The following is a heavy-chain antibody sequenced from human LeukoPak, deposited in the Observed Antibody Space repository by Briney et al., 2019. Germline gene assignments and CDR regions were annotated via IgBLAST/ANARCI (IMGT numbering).Heavy chain of an antibody. D-gene: IGHD4-17*01. Sequence: GGSLRLSCAASGFTFSSYSMNWVRQAPGKGLEWVSSISSSSSYIYYADSVKGRFAISRDNAKNSLYLQMNSLRAEDTAVYYCATSYGGNPYGYWGQGTLVTVSS. V-gene: IGHV3-21*01. CDR2: ISSSSSYI. CDR3: ATSYGGNPYGY. CDR1: GFTFSSYS. J-gene: IGHJ4*02.